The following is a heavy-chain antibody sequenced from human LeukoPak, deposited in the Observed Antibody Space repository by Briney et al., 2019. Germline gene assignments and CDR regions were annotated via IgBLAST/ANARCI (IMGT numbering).Heavy chain of an antibody. V-gene: IGHV3-21*01. CDR3: ARDYYDSSGYYWGGY. Sequence: GGSLRLSCAASGFTFSSCSMNWVRQAPGKGLEWVSSISSSSSYIYYADSVKGRFTISRDNAKNSLYLQMNSLRAEDTAVYYCARDYYDSSGYYWGGYWGQGTLVTVSS. D-gene: IGHD3-22*01. J-gene: IGHJ4*02. CDR1: GFTFSSCS. CDR2: ISSSSSYI.